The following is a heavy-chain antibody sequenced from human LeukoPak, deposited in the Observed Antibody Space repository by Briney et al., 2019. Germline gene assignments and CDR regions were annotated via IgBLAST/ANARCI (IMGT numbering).Heavy chain of an antibody. CDR1: GFTFSSYG. Sequence: GGSLRLSCAASGFTFSSYGMHWVRQAPGKGLEWVAVIWYDGNDKYYADSVKGRFTISRDNSKNTLYLQMNSLRAEDTAVYYCARSTSSEYDIYHFDYWGQGTLVTVSS. CDR2: IWYDGNDK. CDR3: ARSTSSEYDIYHFDY. D-gene: IGHD3-9*01. J-gene: IGHJ4*02. V-gene: IGHV3-33*01.